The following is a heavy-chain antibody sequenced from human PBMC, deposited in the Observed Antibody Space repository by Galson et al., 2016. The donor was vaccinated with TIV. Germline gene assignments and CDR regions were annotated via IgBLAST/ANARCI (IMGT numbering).Heavy chain of an antibody. CDR2: ISYDGRKK. D-gene: IGHD6-13*01. CDR1: GLTFSDYA. J-gene: IGHJ4*02. V-gene: IGHV3-30*18. CDR3: AKEVVNSRRLDEIGAAATSFDF. Sequence: SLRLSCAASGLTFSDYAVNWVRQAPGRGLEWVALISYDGRKKYYADSLEGRVTISRDNSKKTLLLQMNSLSAEDTAVYYCAKEVVNSRRLDEIGAAATSFDFWGQGTLVTVSS.